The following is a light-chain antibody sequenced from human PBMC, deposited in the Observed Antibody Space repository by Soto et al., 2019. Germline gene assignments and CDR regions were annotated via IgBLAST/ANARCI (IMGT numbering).Light chain of an antibody. J-gene: IGKJ4*01. Sequence: DIPLTQYPSFLPTSVGDRDTSTCRASQGITAYFAWYQQKPGKAPNLLIYDASILQCGVPSRVSGSGSGTEFTLPSSSLQPEDVATYYCQQLTSNPLTFGGGNKV. V-gene: IGKV1-9*01. CDR1: QGITAY. CDR2: DAS. CDR3: QQLTSNPLT.